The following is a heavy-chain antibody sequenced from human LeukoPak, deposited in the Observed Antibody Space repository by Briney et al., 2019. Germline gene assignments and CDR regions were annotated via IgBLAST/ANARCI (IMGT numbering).Heavy chain of an antibody. CDR1: GYTFTSYG. D-gene: IGHD1-26*01. CDR2: ISAYNGNT. J-gene: IGHJ5*02. CDR3: ARVWYSGSEGWFDP. V-gene: IGHV1-18*01. Sequence: ASVKVSCKASGYTFTSYGISWVRQAPGQGLEWMGWISAYNGNTNYAQKLQGRVTMTTDTSTSTAYTELRSLRSDDTAVYYCARVWYSGSEGWFDPWGQGTLVTVSS.